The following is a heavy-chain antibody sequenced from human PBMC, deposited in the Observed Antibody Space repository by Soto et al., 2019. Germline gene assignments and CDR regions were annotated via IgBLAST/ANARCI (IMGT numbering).Heavy chain of an antibody. CDR1: GFTFSSYS. CDR2: ISSSSSYI. J-gene: IGHJ6*02. CDR3: ASSINFTRSYYYGMDV. Sequence: EVQLVESGGGLVKPGGSLRLSCAASGFTFSSYSMNWVRQAPGKGLEWVSSISSSSSYIYYADSVKGRFTISRDNAKNSLYRQMTILRAEDTAVYYCASSINFTRSYYYGMDVWGQGTTVTVSS. V-gene: IGHV3-21*01. D-gene: IGHD1-1*01.